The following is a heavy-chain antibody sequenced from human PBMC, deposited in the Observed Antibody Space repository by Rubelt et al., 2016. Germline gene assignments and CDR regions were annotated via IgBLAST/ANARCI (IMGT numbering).Heavy chain of an antibody. CDR3: ARGHSSSHERTDWYFDL. J-gene: IGHJ2*01. CDR2: IGTAGDP. Sequence: QATGKGLEWVSAIGTAGDPYYPGSVKGRFTISRENAKNSLYLQMNSLRAGDTAVYYCARGHSSSHERTDWYFDLWGCGTLVTVSS. V-gene: IGHV3-13*05. D-gene: IGHD6-6*01.